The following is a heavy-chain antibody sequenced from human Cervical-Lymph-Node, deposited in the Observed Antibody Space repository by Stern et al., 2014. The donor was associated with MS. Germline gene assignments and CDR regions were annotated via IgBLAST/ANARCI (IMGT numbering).Heavy chain of an antibody. Sequence: QVQLQESGPGLVKPSQTLSLTCAVSGGSISSPDHYWAWIRQPAGEGLEWIGRIRSTGTANYNLALAGRVTISRDTSIGQVSLKLTSVTAADTAIYYCAREAVVVSHATGHDSWGQGILVTVSS. J-gene: IGHJ4*02. CDR3: AREAVVVSHATGHDS. D-gene: IGHD2-21*01. CDR2: IRSTGTA. CDR1: GGSISSPDHY. V-gene: IGHV4-61*02.